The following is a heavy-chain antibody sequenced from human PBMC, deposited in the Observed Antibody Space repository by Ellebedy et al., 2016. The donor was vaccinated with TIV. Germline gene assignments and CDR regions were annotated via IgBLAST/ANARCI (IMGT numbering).Heavy chain of an antibody. CDR1: GFSFSTFG. V-gene: IGHV3-30*18. D-gene: IGHD5-24*01. CDR3: ANVEMSTEDGY. Sequence: GGSLRLSXVASGFSFSTFGMHWVRQAPGKGPEWVAVISYDGNNKYYADSVKGRFTISRDNSKNTLYVQMNSLRVEDTAVYYCANVEMSTEDGYWGQGTLVTVSS. CDR2: ISYDGNNK. J-gene: IGHJ4*02.